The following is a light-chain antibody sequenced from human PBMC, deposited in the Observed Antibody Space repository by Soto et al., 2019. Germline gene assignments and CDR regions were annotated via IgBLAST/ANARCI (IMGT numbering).Light chain of an antibody. CDR2: GAS. V-gene: IGKV3-11*01. CDR1: QSVSSK. Sequence: EIVMTQSPATLSVSPGEGATLSCRASQSVSSKLAWYQQKPGQAPRLLIYGASRRAPGIPDRFSGSGSGTDFTLTISSLEPEDFAVYYCQQRSNWPITFGQGTRLEIK. CDR3: QQRSNWPIT. J-gene: IGKJ5*01.